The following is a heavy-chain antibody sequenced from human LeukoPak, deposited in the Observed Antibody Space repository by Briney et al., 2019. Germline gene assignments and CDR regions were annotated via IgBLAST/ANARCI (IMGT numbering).Heavy chain of an antibody. CDR2: ISSSGSST. CDR3: ARSLDV. J-gene: IGHJ6*02. V-gene: IGHV3-11*06. CDR1: GFHFRDYY. Sequence: GGSLRLSCAASGFHFRDYYMTWIRRAPGKGLEWVSYISSSGSSTNYADSVKGRFTISRDNAKNSLYLQMNSLRAEDTAVYHCARSLDVWGQGTTVTVSS.